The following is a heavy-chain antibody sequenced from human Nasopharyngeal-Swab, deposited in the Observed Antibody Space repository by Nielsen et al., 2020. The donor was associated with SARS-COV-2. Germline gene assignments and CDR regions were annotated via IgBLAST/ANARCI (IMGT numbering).Heavy chain of an antibody. CDR2: ISGSGGST. CDR3: ASTGGRGWLALGAFDI. V-gene: IGHV3-23*01. Sequence: GESLKISCAASGFTFSNYAMTWVRQAPGKGLEWVSVISGSGGSTYYADSVKGRFTISRDDSKNTLYLQKNSLRAEDTAIYYCASTGGRGWLALGAFDIWGQGTMVTVSS. J-gene: IGHJ3*02. CDR1: GFTFSNYA. D-gene: IGHD6-19*01.